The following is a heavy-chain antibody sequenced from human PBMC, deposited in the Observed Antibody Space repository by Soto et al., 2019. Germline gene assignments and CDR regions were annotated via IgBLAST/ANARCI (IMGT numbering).Heavy chain of an antibody. D-gene: IGHD2-8*02. CDR3: ARGPGGWYFDL. V-gene: IGHV3-11*05. J-gene: IGHJ2*01. Sequence: QVQLVESGGGXXXXGXXXXXXXXXSGFTFSDYYMSWIRQAPGKGLEWVSYISSSFSYTNYADSVKGRFTISRDNAKNSLYLQMNSLRAEDTAVYYCARGPGGWYFDLWGRGTLVTVSS. CDR2: ISSSFSYT. CDR1: GFTFSDYY.